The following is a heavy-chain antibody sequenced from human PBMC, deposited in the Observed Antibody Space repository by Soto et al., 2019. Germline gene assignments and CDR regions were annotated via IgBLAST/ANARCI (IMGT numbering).Heavy chain of an antibody. CDR3: ATRTGTGVYDY. CDR1: GGSISSSSYY. Sequence: QLQLQESGPGLVKPSETLSLTCTVSGGSISSSSYYWGWIRQPPGKGLEWIGSIYYSGSTYYNPSLKSRVTISVDTSKNQFSLKLSSVTAADTAVYYCATRTGTGVYDYWGQGTLVTVSS. V-gene: IGHV4-39*01. J-gene: IGHJ4*02. CDR2: IYYSGST. D-gene: IGHD3-10*01.